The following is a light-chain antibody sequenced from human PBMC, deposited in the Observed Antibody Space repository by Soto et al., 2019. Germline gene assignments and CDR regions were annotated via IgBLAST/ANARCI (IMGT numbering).Light chain of an antibody. V-gene: IGKV1-5*01. CDR2: GAS. Sequence: DIQLTQSPSTLSASIGDRVTITCRASRGISKSLAWYQQKPGKAPKFLISGASTLESGIPSRFSGGGSGAEFTLTISSLQPDDFAIYFCQQYSDYWTFGPGTKVDIK. CDR1: RGISKS. CDR3: QQYSDYWT. J-gene: IGKJ1*01.